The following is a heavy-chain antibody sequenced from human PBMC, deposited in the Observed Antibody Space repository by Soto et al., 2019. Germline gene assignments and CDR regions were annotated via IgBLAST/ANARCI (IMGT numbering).Heavy chain of an antibody. CDR2: IYYSGST. J-gene: IGHJ4*02. D-gene: IGHD4-17*01. CDR3: ARRYGPGFDY. CDR1: GGSISSYY. V-gene: IGHV4-59*08. Sequence: QVQLQESGPGLVKPSETLSLTCTVSGGSISSYYWSWIRQPPGKGLEWIGYIYYSGSTNYNPSLKIRVTISVDTSKNQFSLKLSSGTAADTAVYYCARRYGPGFDYWGQGTLVTVSS.